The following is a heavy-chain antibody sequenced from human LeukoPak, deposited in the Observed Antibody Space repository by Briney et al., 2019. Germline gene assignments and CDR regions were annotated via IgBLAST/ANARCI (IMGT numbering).Heavy chain of an antibody. CDR2: IYPGDSDT. CDR1: AYRFTTYW. J-gene: IGHJ4*02. D-gene: IGHD3-3*01. CDR3: ASKKEEWGGFDC. Sequence: GESLKISCKGSAYRFTTYWIGWVRQMPGKGLEWMGIIYPGDSDTTYSPSFKGQVTISADKSIGTAYLQWSSLKASDTAMYYCASKKEEWGGFDCWGQGTLVTVSS. V-gene: IGHV5-51*01.